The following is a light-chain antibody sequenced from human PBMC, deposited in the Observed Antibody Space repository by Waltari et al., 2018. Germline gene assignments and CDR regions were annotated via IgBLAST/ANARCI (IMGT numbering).Light chain of an antibody. V-gene: IGLV3-1*01. CDR3: QAWDSTYARV. CDR1: KLGAKY. Sequence: SYELTQPTSVSVAPGQTASITCSGDKLGAKYPCWYQQKPGQSPVLVIHQNTKRPSGIPERFSGSNSGNTATLTISGTQTIDEADYYCQAWDSTYARVFGGGTKLTVL. CDR2: QNT. J-gene: IGLJ2*01.